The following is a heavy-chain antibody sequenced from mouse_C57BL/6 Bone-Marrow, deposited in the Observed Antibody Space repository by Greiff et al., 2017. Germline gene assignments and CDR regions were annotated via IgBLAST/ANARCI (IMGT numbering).Heavy chain of an antibody. J-gene: IGHJ2*01. V-gene: IGHV5-4*01. CDR3: ARAPLRSYFDY. D-gene: IGHD1-1*01. Sequence: EVQGVESGGGLVKPGGSLKLSCAASGFTFSSYAMSWVRQTPEKRLEWVATISDGGSYTYYPDNVKGRFTISRANAKNNLYLQMSHLKSEDTAMYYCARAPLRSYFDYWGQGTTLTVSS. CDR2: ISDGGSYT. CDR1: GFTFSSYA.